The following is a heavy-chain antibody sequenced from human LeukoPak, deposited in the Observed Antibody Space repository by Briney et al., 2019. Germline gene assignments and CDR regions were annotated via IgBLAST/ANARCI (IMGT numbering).Heavy chain of an antibody. J-gene: IGHJ4*02. Sequence: PGRSLRLSCAASGFTFDDYAMHWVRQAPGKGLEWVAVISYDGSNKCYADSVKGRFTISRDNSKNTLYLQMNSLRAEDTAVYYCARTDHLDYWGQGTLVTVSS. CDR3: ARTDHLDY. V-gene: IGHV3-30-3*01. CDR2: ISYDGSNK. CDR1: GFTFDDYA. D-gene: IGHD1-14*01.